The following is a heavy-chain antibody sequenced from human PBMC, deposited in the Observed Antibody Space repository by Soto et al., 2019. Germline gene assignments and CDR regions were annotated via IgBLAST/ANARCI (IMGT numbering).Heavy chain of an antibody. CDR2: IYYSGST. CDR1: GGSISSGGYY. V-gene: IGHV4-31*03. Sequence: SETLSLTCTVSGGSISSGGYYWSWIRQHPGKGLEWIGYIYYSGSTYYNPSLKSRVTISVDTSKNQFSLKLSSVTAADTAVYYCARGLRIAARPSRATTTNWFDPWGQGTLVTVSS. J-gene: IGHJ5*02. CDR3: ARGLRIAARPSRATTTNWFDP. D-gene: IGHD6-6*01.